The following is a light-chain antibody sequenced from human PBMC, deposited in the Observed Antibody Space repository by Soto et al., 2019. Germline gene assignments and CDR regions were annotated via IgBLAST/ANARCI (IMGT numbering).Light chain of an antibody. V-gene: IGKV3-20*01. CDR3: QQYSNSPLT. J-gene: IGKJ4*01. CDR1: ETVSNNY. Sequence: EVVLTQYPGSLSLSPGEGATLSCRASETVSNNYLAWYQQKPGQAPRLLIFVASSRATGIPDRFRGSGSGTDFTLTITRLEPEDFAVYYCQQYSNSPLTFGGGTKVDI. CDR2: VAS.